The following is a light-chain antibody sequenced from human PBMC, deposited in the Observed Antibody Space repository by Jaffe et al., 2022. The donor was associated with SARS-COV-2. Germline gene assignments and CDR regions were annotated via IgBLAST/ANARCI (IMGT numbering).Light chain of an antibody. V-gene: IGLV3-19*01. CDR2: GKN. CDR1: SLRSYY. Sequence: SSELTQDPAVSVALGQTVRITCQGDSLRSYYASWYQQKPGQAPVVVIYGKNNRPSGFPDRFSGSSSGNTASLTITGAQAEDEADYYCNSRDSSGNVWVFGGGTKLTVL. J-gene: IGLJ3*02. CDR3: NSRDSSGNVWV.